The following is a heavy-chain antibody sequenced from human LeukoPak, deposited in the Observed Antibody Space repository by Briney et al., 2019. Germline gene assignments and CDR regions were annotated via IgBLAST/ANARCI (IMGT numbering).Heavy chain of an antibody. J-gene: IGHJ4*02. CDR1: GFTFSAYN. D-gene: IGHD3-10*01. CDR3: AKARAGTYGEFFDH. V-gene: IGHV3-30*01. Sequence: QPGGSLRLSCAASGFTFSAYNMHWVRQAPGKGLEWLAVISYHGSDKYYADSVKGRFTISRDNPKNTLYLEMISLRPEDTAIYYCAKARAGTYGEFFDHWGQGALVTVSS. CDR2: ISYHGSDK.